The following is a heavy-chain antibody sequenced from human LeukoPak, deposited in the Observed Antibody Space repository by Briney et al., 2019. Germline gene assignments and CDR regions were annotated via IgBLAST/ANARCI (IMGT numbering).Heavy chain of an antibody. CDR3: AKAPDIVVVVAAWFDY. V-gene: IGHV3-23*01. D-gene: IGHD2-15*01. Sequence: GGSLRLSCAASGFTFSTYAMSWVRQAPGKGLEWVSGISGSGGSAYYAASVKGRFTISRDNSKNTLYLQMNSLRAEDTAVYYCAKAPDIVVVVAAWFDYWGQGTLVTVSS. J-gene: IGHJ4*02. CDR1: GFTFSTYA. CDR2: ISGSGGSA.